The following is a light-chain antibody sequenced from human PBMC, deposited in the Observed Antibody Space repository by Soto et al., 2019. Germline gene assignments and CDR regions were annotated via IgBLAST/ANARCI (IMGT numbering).Light chain of an antibody. CDR2: EVD. J-gene: IGLJ1*01. CDR3: SSYTSSSLYV. V-gene: IGLV2-14*01. CDR1: SSDIGGYNY. Sequence: QSALTQPASVSGSPGQSITISCTGTSSDIGGYNYVSWYQQHPGKAPELMIYEVDNRPSGVSNRFSGSKSGNTAFLTISGLQAEDEADYYCSSYTSSSLYVFGTGTKLPS.